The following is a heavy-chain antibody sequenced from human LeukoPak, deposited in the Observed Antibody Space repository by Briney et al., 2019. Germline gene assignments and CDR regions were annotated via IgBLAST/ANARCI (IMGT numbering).Heavy chain of an antibody. CDR1: GFTFSSYG. J-gene: IGHJ4*02. CDR2: ISYDGSNK. V-gene: IGHV3-30*18. CDR3: AKDDDILTGRSLPEY. D-gene: IGHD3-9*01. Sequence: GGSLRLSCAASGFTFSSYGMHWVRQAPGKGLEWVAVISYDGSNKYYADSVKGRFTISRDNSKNTLYLQMNSLRAEDTAVYYCAKDDDILTGRSLPEYWGQGTLVTVSS.